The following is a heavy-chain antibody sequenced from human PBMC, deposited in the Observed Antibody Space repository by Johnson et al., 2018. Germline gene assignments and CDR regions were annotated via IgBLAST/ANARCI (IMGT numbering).Heavy chain of an antibody. CDR1: GFTVSSNY. CDR2: IYSGGST. J-gene: IGHJ3*02. CDR3: ARVGSTLGACDI. Sequence: EVQLVESGGGLVQPGGSLRLSCAASGFTVSSNYMSWVRQAPGKGLEWVSVIYSGGSTSYADSVKGRFTISRDNAKNPLYFQMNSLRDEDTAAYYCARVGSTLGACDIWGQGTMVTVSS. D-gene: IGHD1-7*01. V-gene: IGHV3-66*02.